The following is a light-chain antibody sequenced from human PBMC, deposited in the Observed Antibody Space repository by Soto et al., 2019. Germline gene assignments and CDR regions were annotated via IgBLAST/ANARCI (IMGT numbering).Light chain of an antibody. V-gene: IGLV2-11*01. CDR1: SSDVGAYNY. Sequence: QSVLTQPPSVSGSPGQSVTISCTGTSSDVGAYNYVAWYQQHPGKAPKVMIYDVSKRPSGVPDRFSGSKSGNTASLTISGLQAEDEADYYCCSNAGRLEVFGTGTRSPS. J-gene: IGLJ1*01. CDR3: CSNAGRLEV. CDR2: DVS.